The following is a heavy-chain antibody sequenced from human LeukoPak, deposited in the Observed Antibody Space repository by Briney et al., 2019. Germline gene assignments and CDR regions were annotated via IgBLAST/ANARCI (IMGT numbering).Heavy chain of an antibody. J-gene: IGHJ1*01. CDR2: ISPGDSDT. Sequence: GESLKISCKHSEYSFPNYCIGWVRQMPGKRLEWMGIISPGDSDTRYSPSFEGQVTISADKSISTAYLQWSSLKASDSAMYYCARLAYCGGECYRTTRGYSQHWGQGTLVTVSS. V-gene: IGHV5-51*01. D-gene: IGHD2-21*01. CDR3: ARLAYCGGECYRTTRGYSQH. CDR1: EYSFPNYC.